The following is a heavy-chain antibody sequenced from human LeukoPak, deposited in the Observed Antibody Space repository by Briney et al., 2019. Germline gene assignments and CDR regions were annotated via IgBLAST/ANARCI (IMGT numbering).Heavy chain of an antibody. D-gene: IGHD5/OR15-5a*01. V-gene: IGHV3-21*01. Sequence: GGSLRLSCAASGFTFSSYSMNWVRQAPGKGLEWVSSISSSSSYIYYADSVKGRFTISRDNAKNSLYLQMNSLRAEDTAVYYCARDRVYDFDWFDHWGQGTLVTVSS. CDR2: ISSSSSYI. CDR1: GFTFSSYS. J-gene: IGHJ5*02. CDR3: ARDRVYDFDWFDH.